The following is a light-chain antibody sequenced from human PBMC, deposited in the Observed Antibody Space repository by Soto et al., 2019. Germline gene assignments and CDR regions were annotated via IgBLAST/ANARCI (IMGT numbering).Light chain of an antibody. CDR2: LGS. CDR3: MQTLQPALT. CDR1: QSLLTINGYNY. Sequence: IVMTQSPLSLPVTPGEPASISCRSSQSLLTINGYNYLDWYLQKPGQSPQLLIYLGSNRASGVPDRVRGSGSVTDFTLRISRVEAEDVGVYYCMQTLQPALTFGGGTKVEIK. J-gene: IGKJ4*01. V-gene: IGKV2-28*01.